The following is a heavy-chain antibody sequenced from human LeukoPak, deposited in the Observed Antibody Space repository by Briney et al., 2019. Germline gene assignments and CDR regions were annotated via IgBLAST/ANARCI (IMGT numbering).Heavy chain of an antibody. Sequence: SETLSLTCNVSGFSISTAYYWGWIRQPPGKGLEWIATIYHSGSTYYSPSLKSRVTISLDKSKNHFSLILRSATAAVTAVYYCARAEAATWFDPWGQGTLVTVSS. CDR2: IYHSGST. V-gene: IGHV4-38-2*02. CDR3: ARAEAATWFDP. J-gene: IGHJ5*02. D-gene: IGHD2-15*01. CDR1: GFSISTAYY.